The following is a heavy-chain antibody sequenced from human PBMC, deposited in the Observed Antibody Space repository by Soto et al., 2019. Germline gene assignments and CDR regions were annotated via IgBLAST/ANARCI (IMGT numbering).Heavy chain of an antibody. V-gene: IGHV5-51*01. D-gene: IGHD1-1*01. CDR1: GYTFTDYW. Sequence: GESLKISCKCSGYTFTDYWIGWVRQMPGQGLAYMGTIYAGDSDTRYSSSVEGQVTMSVDKSISPAYLHWRRLKAPDPAMSYCARQPHRNPSPWNKWGEGALVRVSS. CDR2: IYAGDSDT. CDR3: ARQPHRNPSPWNK. J-gene: IGHJ4*02.